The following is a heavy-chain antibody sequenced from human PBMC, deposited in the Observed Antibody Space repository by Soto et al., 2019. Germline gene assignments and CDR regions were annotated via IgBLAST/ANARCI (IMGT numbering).Heavy chain of an antibody. D-gene: IGHD3-16*01. CDR3: ARAGSMITFGGGSGLFDP. V-gene: IGHV1-3*01. CDR2: INAGNGNT. CDR1: GYTFTSYA. Sequence: ASVKVSCKASGYTFTSYAMHWVRQAPGQRLEWMGWINAGNGNTKYSQKFQGRVTITRDTSASTAYMELSSLRSEDTAVYYCARAGSMITFGGGSGLFDPWGQGTLVTVSS. J-gene: IGHJ5*02.